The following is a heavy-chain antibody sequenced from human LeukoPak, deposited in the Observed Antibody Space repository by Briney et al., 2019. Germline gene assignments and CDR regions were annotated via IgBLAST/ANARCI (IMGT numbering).Heavy chain of an antibody. V-gene: IGHV4-34*01. CDR3: ASTPDYGDNDY. D-gene: IGHD4-17*01. CDR1: GRSFSNYY. CDR2: INHSGNT. Sequence: SETLSLTCAVSGRSFSNYYWSWIRQPPGKGLEWIGEINHSGNTNYNPSLKSRVTISVDTSRNQFSLKLSSVTAADTAVYYCASTPDYGDNDYWGQGTLVTVSS. J-gene: IGHJ4*02.